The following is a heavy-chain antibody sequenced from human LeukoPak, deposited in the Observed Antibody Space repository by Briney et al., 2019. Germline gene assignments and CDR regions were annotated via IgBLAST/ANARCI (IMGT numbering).Heavy chain of an antibody. D-gene: IGHD3-22*01. V-gene: IGHV5-51*01. J-gene: IGHJ5*02. CDR2: IYPGDSDT. CDR1: GYSFTSYW. Sequence: GESLKISCKGSGYSFTSYWIGWVRQMPGKGLEWMGIIYPGDSDTRYSPSFQGQVTISADKSISTAYLQWSSLKASDTAMYYCARHASSGYYSSTGWFDPWGQGTLVTVSS. CDR3: ARHASSGYYSSTGWFDP.